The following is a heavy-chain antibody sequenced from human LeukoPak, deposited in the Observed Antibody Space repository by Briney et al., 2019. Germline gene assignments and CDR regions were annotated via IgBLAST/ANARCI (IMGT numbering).Heavy chain of an antibody. CDR2: IYYTGTT. J-gene: IGHJ4*02. V-gene: IGHV4-59*08. Sequence: SETLSLTCSVPGDSIRSSYWGWIRQSPGKGLEWLGYIYYTGTTIYNSSLKSRVTISLDTSKNQFSLKPTSVTAADTAVYFCATRDGYKFYFDSWGQGTLVTVSS. D-gene: IGHD5-24*01. CDR3: ATRDGYKFYFDS. CDR1: GDSIRSSY.